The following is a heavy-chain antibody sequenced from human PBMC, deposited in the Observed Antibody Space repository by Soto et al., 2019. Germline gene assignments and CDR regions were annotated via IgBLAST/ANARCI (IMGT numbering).Heavy chain of an antibody. Sequence: EVQLAESGGGLVQPGGSLRLSCAASGFTFSSYDMHWVRQATGKGLEWVSAIGTAGDTYYPGSVKGRFTISRENAKNSLYLQMNSLRAGDTALYYCARGWLATGGSLSYMDVWGKGTTVTVSS. D-gene: IGHD6-13*01. J-gene: IGHJ6*03. V-gene: IGHV3-13*01. CDR2: IGTAGDT. CDR3: ARGWLATGGSLSYMDV. CDR1: GFTFSSYD.